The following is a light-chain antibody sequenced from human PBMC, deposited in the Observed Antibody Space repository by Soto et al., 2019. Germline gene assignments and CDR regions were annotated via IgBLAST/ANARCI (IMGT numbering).Light chain of an antibody. CDR1: SSDVGAYNY. CDR2: DVS. J-gene: IGLJ3*02. Sequence: QSVLTQPRSVSGSPGQSVTISCTGTSSDVGAYNYVSWYQQNPGKAPKFMMYDVSKRPSGVPDRFSGSKSGNTASLTISGLKDDDEADYYCCSYPGGSHTWVFGGGTKLTVL. V-gene: IGLV2-11*01. CDR3: CSYPGGSHTWV.